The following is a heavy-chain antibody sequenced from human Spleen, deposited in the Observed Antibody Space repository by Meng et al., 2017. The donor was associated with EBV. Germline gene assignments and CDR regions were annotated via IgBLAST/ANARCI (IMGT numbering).Heavy chain of an antibody. Sequence: VQLVESWVGLVEPGGSLRLSCAVSGLPFSDAWLTWLSQTPGKGLEWVGRIRSKSDGGPIEYAAPVKGRSTISRDDSKDTLYLQLNSLKTEDTGVYYCATDLWGIYPMTWGQGALVTVSS. CDR2: IRSKSDGGPI. D-gene: IGHD3-16*02. CDR1: GLPFSDAW. CDR3: ATDLWGIYPMT. J-gene: IGHJ5*02. V-gene: IGHV3-15*01.